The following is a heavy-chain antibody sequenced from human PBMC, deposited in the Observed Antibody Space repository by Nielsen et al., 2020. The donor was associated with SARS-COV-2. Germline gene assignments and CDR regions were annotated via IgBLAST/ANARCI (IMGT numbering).Heavy chain of an antibody. Sequence: GESLNISCAASGFTFSSYAMSWVRQAPGKGLEWVSAISGSGASTYYADSVKGRFTISRDNSKNTLYLQMNSLRAEDTAVYYCAKEFVGMDTGTFDYWGQGTLVTVSS. CDR3: AKEFVGMDTGTFDY. CDR2: ISGSGAST. V-gene: IGHV3-23*01. J-gene: IGHJ4*02. CDR1: GFTFSSYA. D-gene: IGHD5-18*01.